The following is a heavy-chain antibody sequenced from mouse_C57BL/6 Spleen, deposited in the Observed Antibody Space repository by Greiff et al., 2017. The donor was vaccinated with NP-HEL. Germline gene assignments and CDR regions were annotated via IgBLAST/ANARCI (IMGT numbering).Heavy chain of an antibody. CDR3: ARGGGYPWFAY. CDR2: ISYDGSN. J-gene: IGHJ3*01. Sequence: EVKLQESGPGLVKPSQSLSLTCSVTGYSITSGYYWNWIRQFPGNKLEWMGYISYDGSNNYNPSLKNRISITRDTSKNQFFLKLNSVTTEDTATYYCARGGGYPWFAYWGQGTLVTVSA. V-gene: IGHV3-6*01. CDR1: GYSITSGYY. D-gene: IGHD2-2*01.